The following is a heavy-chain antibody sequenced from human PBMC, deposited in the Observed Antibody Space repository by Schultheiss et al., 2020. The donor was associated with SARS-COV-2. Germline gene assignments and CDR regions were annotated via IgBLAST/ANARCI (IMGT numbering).Heavy chain of an antibody. CDR2: INPNSGGT. D-gene: IGHD3-3*01. CDR3: ARSRLEVYGYFDL. CDR1: GYTFTGYY. Sequence: ASVKVSCKASGYTFTGYYMHWVRQAPGQGLEWMGRINPNSGGTNYAQKFQDRVTLTRDTSISTAYMELSSLRSDDTAVYYCARSRLEVYGYFDLWGRGTLVTVSS. V-gene: IGHV1-2*06. J-gene: IGHJ2*01.